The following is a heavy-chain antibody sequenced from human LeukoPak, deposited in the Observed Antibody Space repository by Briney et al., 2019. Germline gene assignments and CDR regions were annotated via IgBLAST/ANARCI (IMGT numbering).Heavy chain of an antibody. CDR2: ISSSSSYI. CDR3: ARDPYSGLFDY. J-gene: IGHJ4*02. CDR1: GFTFSSYS. D-gene: IGHD4-11*01. V-gene: IGHV3-21*01. Sequence: GGSLRLSCASSGFTFSSYSMNWVRQAPGKGLEWVSSISSSSSYIYYADSVKGRFTISRDNAKNSLYLQMNSLRAEDTAVYYCARDPYSGLFDYWGQGTLVTVSS.